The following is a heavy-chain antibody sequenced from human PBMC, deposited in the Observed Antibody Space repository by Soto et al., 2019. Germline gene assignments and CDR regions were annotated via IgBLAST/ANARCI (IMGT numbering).Heavy chain of an antibody. V-gene: IGHV1-69*02. CDR3: ARGRPDGDHFDY. CDR1: GTFSSYT. J-gene: IGHJ4*02. D-gene: IGHD3-10*01. Sequence: QVQLVQSGTEVKKPGSSVKVSCKASGTFSSYTISWVRQAPGQGLEWMGRIIPILGVADYAQKLQGRVTIXAVXSTNTAYMELSSLRSEDTAVYYCARGRPDGDHFDYWGQGTLVTVSA. CDR2: IIPILGVA.